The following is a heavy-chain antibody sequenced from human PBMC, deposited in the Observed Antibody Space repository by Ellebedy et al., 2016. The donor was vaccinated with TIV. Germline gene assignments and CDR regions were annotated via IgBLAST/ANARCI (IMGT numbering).Heavy chain of an antibody. J-gene: IGHJ6*02. CDR2: INGEGGNT. D-gene: IGHD2-21*01. CDR3: AKDQFQDGMDV. CDR1: GFPFSSDA. V-gene: IGHV3-23*01. Sequence: PGGSLRLSCAASGFPFSSDAMTWVRQAPGKGLEWVSSINGEGGNTYYADSVKGRFTISRDNPKNTLYLQMNSLGAEDTAVYYCAKDQFQDGMDVWGQGTTVTVSS.